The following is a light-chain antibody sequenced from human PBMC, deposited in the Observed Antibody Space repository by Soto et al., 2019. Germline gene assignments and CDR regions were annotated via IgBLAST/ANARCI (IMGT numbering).Light chain of an antibody. Sequence: QLVLTKSPSASASLGASVKLTCTLSSGHSTYDVAWHQQQPQKGPRFLMKLSGDGSHTKGDGIPDRFSGSSSGAERYLIISSLQSEDEADYFCQTWGSGIWVFGGGTKVTVL. V-gene: IGLV4-69*01. CDR1: SGHSTYD. CDR3: QTWGSGIWV. CDR2: LSGDGSH. J-gene: IGLJ3*02.